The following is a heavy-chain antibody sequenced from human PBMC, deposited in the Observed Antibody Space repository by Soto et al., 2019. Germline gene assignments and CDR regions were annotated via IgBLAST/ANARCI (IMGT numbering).Heavy chain of an antibody. D-gene: IGHD5-18*01. CDR3: ARGDTAVVRKGVDV. V-gene: IGHV5-10-1*01. Sequence: PGESLKISYEGSGYTFTSYYITWARQLPGKGLEWMGRIDPSDSYTTYNPSLQGHVTISADKSIRTAYLQWSSLEASDSAMYYCARGDTAVVRKGVDVSSQGTPVTVSS. CDR2: IDPSDSYT. CDR1: GYTFTSYY. J-gene: IGHJ6*02.